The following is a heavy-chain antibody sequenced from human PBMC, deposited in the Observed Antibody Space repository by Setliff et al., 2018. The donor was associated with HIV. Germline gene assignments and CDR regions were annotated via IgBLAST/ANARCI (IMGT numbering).Heavy chain of an antibody. J-gene: IGHJ4*02. CDR3: VKNLYTEMWGEIFDS. CDR2: ISSSGETI. Sequence: PGGSLRLSCAGSDSGDSGFIFSDYFMNWVRQAPGKGLEWISHISSSGETIYYADSVRGRFTISRDNSRNTQYLQMSSLSVEDTAVYYCVKNLYTEMWGEIFDSWGRGTLVTVSS. CDR1: GFIFSDYF. V-gene: IGHV3-11*04. D-gene: IGHD3-16*01.